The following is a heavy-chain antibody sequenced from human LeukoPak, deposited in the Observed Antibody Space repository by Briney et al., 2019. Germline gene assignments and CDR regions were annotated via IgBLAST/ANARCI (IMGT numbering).Heavy chain of an antibody. D-gene: IGHD6-19*01. V-gene: IGHV3-23*01. Sequence: PGGSLRLSCAASGFTFSSYAMSWVRQAPGKGLEWVSAISGSGGSTYYADSVKGRFTISRDNSKNTLYLQMNSLRAGDTATYYCANSRWLGDFFEYWGQGIQVTVSS. CDR3: ANSRWLGDFFEY. J-gene: IGHJ4*02. CDR1: GFTFSSYA. CDR2: ISGSGGST.